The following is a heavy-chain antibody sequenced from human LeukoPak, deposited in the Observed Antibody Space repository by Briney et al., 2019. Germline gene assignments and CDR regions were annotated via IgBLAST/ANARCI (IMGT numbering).Heavy chain of an antibody. Sequence: GGSLRLSCAASGFTFSSYAMHWVRQAPGKGLEWVAVISYDGSNKYYADSVKGRFTISRDNSKNTLYLQMNSLRAEDTAVYYCAKVRSVSSGYYRSSFDYWGQGTLVTVSS. J-gene: IGHJ4*02. V-gene: IGHV3-30-3*01. D-gene: IGHD3-22*01. CDR2: ISYDGSNK. CDR3: AKVRSVSSGYYRSSFDY. CDR1: GFTFSSYA.